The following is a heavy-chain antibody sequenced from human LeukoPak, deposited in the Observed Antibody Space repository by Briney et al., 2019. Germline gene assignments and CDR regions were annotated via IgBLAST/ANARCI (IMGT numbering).Heavy chain of an antibody. Sequence: ASVKVSCKASGYTFTSYGISWVRQAPGQGLEWMGWISAYNGNTNYAQKLQGRVTMTTDTSTSTAYMELRSLRSDDTAVYYCARGTDKEAYYDFWSGYYTGMMDYYYYGMDVWGQGTTVTVSS. V-gene: IGHV1-18*01. D-gene: IGHD3-3*01. J-gene: IGHJ6*02. CDR1: GYTFTSYG. CDR2: ISAYNGNT. CDR3: ARGTDKEAYYDFWSGYYTGMMDYYYYGMDV.